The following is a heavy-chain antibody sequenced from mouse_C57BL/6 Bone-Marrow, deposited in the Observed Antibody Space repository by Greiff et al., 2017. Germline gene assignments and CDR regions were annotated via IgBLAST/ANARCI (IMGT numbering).Heavy chain of an antibody. Sequence: VQLQQSGAELAKPGASVKLSCTASGFNITDYYMHWVKQRTEQGLAWIGRIDPEGGDTKYAPKFQGKATLTSHKSSNTAYLQLNDLTFEDTAGYFCARYYFESWYCDVWGTGTTVTVSS. CDR1: GFNITDYY. V-gene: IGHV14-2*01. J-gene: IGHJ1*03. D-gene: IGHD2-4*01. CDR3: ARYYFESWYCDV. CDR2: IDPEGGDT.